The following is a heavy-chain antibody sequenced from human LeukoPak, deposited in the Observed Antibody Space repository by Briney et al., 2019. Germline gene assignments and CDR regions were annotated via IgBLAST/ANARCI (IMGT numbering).Heavy chain of an antibody. V-gene: IGHV3-53*04. D-gene: IGHD4-17*01. Sequence: PGGSLRLSCAASGFTVSSNYMCWVGQAPGKGLEWVSVIYSGGSTYYADSVKGRFTISRHNSKNTLYLQMNSLRAEDTAVYYCATAQYYGDYVFDYWGQGTLVTVSS. CDR1: GFTVSSNY. J-gene: IGHJ4*02. CDR2: IYSGGST. CDR3: ATAQYYGDYVFDY.